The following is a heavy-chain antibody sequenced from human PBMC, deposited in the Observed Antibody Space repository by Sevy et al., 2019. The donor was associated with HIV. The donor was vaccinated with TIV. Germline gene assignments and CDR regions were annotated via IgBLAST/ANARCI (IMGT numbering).Heavy chain of an antibody. CDR3: ARESYVYDATTFPEIDY. CDR2: ISHSTNTR. V-gene: IGHV3-48*01. D-gene: IGHD3-22*01. Sequence: GGSLRLSCAASGFTFSSFGMNWVRQAPGKGLEWISYISHSTNTRLYAASVTGRFSISRDNARNSLNLQMNSLRAEDTVVYYCARESYVYDATTFPEIDYWGRGTLVTVSS. CDR1: GFTFSSFG. J-gene: IGHJ4*02.